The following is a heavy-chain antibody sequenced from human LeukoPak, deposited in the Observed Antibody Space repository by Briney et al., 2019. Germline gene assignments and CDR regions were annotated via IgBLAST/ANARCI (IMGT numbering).Heavy chain of an antibody. J-gene: IGHJ5*02. CDR1: GYTFTSYG. CDR3: AARARIWSGYTVDP. V-gene: IGHV1-18*01. Sequence: ASVTVSCKASGYTFTSYGISWVRQAPGQGLEWMGWISAYNGDTNYAQKLQGRVTMTRDTSISTAYMELSRLRSDDTAVYYCAARARIWSGYTVDPWGQGTLVTVSS. CDR2: ISAYNGDT. D-gene: IGHD3-3*01.